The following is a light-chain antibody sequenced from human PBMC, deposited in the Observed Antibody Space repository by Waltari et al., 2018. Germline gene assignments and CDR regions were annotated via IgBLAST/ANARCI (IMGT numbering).Light chain of an antibody. V-gene: IGKV3-15*01. J-gene: IGKJ4*01. CDR3: HQHNSWPPLS. Sequence: EIVMTQSPATLSVSPRERATLSCRASQSVSSNLAWYQQKPGQAPRLLIYGASTRATGVPARFSGSGSGTDFTLTISGLQSEDYAVYFCHQHNSWPPLSFGGGTKVEIK. CDR1: QSVSSN. CDR2: GAS.